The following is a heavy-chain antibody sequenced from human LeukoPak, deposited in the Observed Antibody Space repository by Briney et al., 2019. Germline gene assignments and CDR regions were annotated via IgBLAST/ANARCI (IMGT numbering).Heavy chain of an antibody. J-gene: IGHJ3*02. V-gene: IGHV4-39*07. Sequence: SETLSLTCTVSGGSISSSSYYWGWIRQPPGKGLEWIGSIYYTGNTYYNPSLKSRVTISVDTSKNQFSLKLSSVTAADTAVYYCARGPGYSSTTDAFEIWGQGTMVTVSS. CDR3: ARGPGYSSTTDAFEI. CDR1: GGSISSSSYY. D-gene: IGHD6-13*01. CDR2: IYYTGNT.